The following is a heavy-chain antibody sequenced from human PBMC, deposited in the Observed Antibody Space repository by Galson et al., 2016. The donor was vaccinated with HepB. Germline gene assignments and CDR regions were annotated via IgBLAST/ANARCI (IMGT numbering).Heavy chain of an antibody. CDR1: GGSINGRNYY. D-gene: IGHD2-15*01. J-gene: IGHJ5*02. Sequence: ETLSLTCTVSGGSINGRNYYWGWIRQPPGRGLEWIGSISYGGRTYYNPSLQSRVTISLDTSRNQFSLKVTFVTAADTAVYYCVRHSDCSGGTCYRDSWFDPWARGPWSPSP. V-gene: IGHV4-39*01. CDR2: ISYGGRT. CDR3: VRHSDCSGGTCYRDSWFDP.